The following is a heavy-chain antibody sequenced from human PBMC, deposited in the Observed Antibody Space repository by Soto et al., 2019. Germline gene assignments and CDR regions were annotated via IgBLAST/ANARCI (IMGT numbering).Heavy chain of an antibody. CDR2: ISPYTGNT. Sequence: QVQLVQSGDEVKKPGASVKVSCKASGYIIVNYGIAWVRQAPRQGLEWMGWISPYTGNTHSASKVQGRLAMTTDTSTSTAYMDLGSLTSDDTAVYYCVMVDNYVTPTPQDVWGQGTTVTVSS. V-gene: IGHV1-18*01. D-gene: IGHD3-16*01. CDR3: VMVDNYVTPTPQDV. J-gene: IGHJ6*02. CDR1: GYIIVNYG.